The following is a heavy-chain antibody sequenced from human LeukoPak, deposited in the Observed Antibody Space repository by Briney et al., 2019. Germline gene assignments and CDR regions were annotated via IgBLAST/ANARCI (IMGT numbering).Heavy chain of an antibody. CDR3: AKDTTYYYDSSGYHNWFDP. J-gene: IGHJ5*02. CDR1: GFTFGAYS. D-gene: IGHD3-22*01. V-gene: IGHV3-21*04. Sequence: GGSLRLSCAASGFTFGAYSMNWVRQAPGKGLEWVSSVSSTSRYIYYADSVKGRFTISKDNARNSLYLQMNSLRAEDTALYYCAKDTTYYYDSSGYHNWFDPWGQGTLVTVSS. CDR2: VSSTSRYI.